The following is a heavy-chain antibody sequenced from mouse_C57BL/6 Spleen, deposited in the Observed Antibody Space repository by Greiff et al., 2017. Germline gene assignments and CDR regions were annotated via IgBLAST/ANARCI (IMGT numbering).Heavy chain of an antibody. J-gene: IGHJ2*01. CDR1: GFNIKDDY. CDR2: IDPENGDT. CDR3: TTLTGNY. D-gene: IGHD4-1*01. Sequence: EVQLKQSGAELVRPGASVKLSCTASGFNIKDDYMHWVKQRPEQGLEWIGWIDPENGDTEYASKFQGKATITADTSSNTAYLQLSSLTSEDTAVYYGTTLTGNYWGQGTTLTVSS. V-gene: IGHV14-4*01.